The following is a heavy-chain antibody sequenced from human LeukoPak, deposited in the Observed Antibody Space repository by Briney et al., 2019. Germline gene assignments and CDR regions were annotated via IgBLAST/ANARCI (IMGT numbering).Heavy chain of an antibody. CDR1: GVTFSSYA. CDR3: ARDSVRFLGNNWFDS. Sequence: PVGSLRLSPAASGVTFSSYAMSWGRQAPGKSLECGSAISGSGGSTYYEDSVKGRFTISRDNSKNTLYLQMNSLRAEDAAVYYCARDSVRFLGNNWFDSGGQGSLVAVSA. CDR2: ISGSGGST. D-gene: IGHD3-3*01. V-gene: IGHV3-23*01. J-gene: IGHJ5*01.